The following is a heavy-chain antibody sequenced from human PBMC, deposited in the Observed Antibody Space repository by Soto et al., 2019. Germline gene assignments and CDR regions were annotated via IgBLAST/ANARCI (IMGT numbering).Heavy chain of an antibody. D-gene: IGHD3-10*02. Sequence: GGALRLSCAASGFTFSSHSMDWVRQAPGRGLEWVSSISSSGNSIYYADSVKGRFTISRDNAERSLYLQMNSLRDEDTAVYYCARALFGGDKPRPSDFDIWGQGTLVTVSS. CDR3: ARALFGGDKPRPSDFDI. J-gene: IGHJ4*02. CDR2: ISSSGNSI. V-gene: IGHV3-21*01. CDR1: GFTFSSHS.